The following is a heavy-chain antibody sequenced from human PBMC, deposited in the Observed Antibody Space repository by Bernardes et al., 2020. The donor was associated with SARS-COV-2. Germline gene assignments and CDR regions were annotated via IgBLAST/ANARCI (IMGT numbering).Heavy chain of an antibody. D-gene: IGHD2-15*01. Sequence: GGSLRLSCAASGFTFSSDPMSWVRQTPGKGLEWVSSISGSGDSTFYTDSVQGRFTLSIDNSKNTLNLQMDSLRTEDTAVYYCARAPTEYCSGDGCYSHVDYFYYGMDVWGQGTTVTVSS. V-gene: IGHV3-23*01. J-gene: IGHJ6*02. CDR3: ARAPTEYCSGDGCYSHVDYFYYGMDV. CDR2: ISGSGDST. CDR1: GFTFSSDP.